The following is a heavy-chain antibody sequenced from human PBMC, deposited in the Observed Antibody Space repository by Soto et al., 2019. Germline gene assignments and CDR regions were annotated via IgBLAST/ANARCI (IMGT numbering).Heavy chain of an antibody. V-gene: IGHV4-39*01. D-gene: IGHD3-3*01. Sequence: SETLSLTCTVSGGSISSSSYYWGWIRPPPGQGLEWIGCIYYSGSTYYNPSLKIRVTISVATSKNQFSLKLITVTAADTALYYCARAIGYYDFWSGYHPKWFDPWGQGTLVTVSS. CDR2: IYYSGST. CDR3: ARAIGYYDFWSGYHPKWFDP. CDR1: GGSISSSSYY. J-gene: IGHJ5*02.